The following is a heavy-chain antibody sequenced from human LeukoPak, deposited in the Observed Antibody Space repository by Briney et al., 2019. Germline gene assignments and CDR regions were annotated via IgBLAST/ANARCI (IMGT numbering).Heavy chain of an antibody. D-gene: IGHD3-22*01. V-gene: IGHV3-7*01. J-gene: IGHJ5*02. CDR1: GFTFSSYW. CDR3: ARLYYYDSSGYYNWFDP. Sequence: GGSLRLSCAASGFTFSSYWMSWVRQAPGKGLEWVANIKQDGSEKYYVDSVKGRFTISRDNAKNSLYLQTNSLRAEDTAVYYCARLYYYDSSGYYNWFDPWGQGTLVTVSS. CDR2: IKQDGSEK.